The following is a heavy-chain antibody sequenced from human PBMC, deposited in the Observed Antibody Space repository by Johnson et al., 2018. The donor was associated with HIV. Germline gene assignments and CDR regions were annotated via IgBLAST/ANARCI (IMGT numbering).Heavy chain of an antibody. CDR3: AKGGQQLADPFDIWGRFSGSYLSLRVGAFDI. J-gene: IGHJ3*02. Sequence: MLLVESGGGLVQPGGSLRLSCAGSGFTFSTYVMTWVRQAPGKGLEWVSVISNSGHATDYADSVRGRFTISRDNSTNTLYLEMSSLRVTDTAVYFCAKGGQQLADPFDIWGRFSGSYLSLRVGAFDIWGQGTMVTVSS. CDR1: GFTFSTYV. D-gene: IGHD1-26*01. V-gene: IGHV3-23*04. CDR2: ISNSGHAT.